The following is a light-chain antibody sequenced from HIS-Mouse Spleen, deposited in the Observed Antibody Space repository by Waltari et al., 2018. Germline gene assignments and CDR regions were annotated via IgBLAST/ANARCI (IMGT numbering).Light chain of an antibody. V-gene: IGLV2-14*03. Sequence: QSALTQPASVSGSPGQSIPLSCTGTSSDVVGYNYVSWSQQHPGKAPKLMSYDVSNRPSGVSNRFAGSKSGNTASLTISGLQAEDEADYYCSSYTSSSTVVFGGGTKLTVL. CDR1: SSDVVGYNY. CDR3: SSYTSSSTVV. CDR2: DVS. J-gene: IGLJ2*01.